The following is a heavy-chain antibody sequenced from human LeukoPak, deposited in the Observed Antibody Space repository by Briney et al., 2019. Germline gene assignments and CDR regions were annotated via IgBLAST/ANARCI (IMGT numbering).Heavy chain of an antibody. CDR1: GVSVSSGSYY. D-gene: IGHD5-18*01. CDR2: TYYSGST. Sequence: SETLSLTCTVSGVSVSSGSYYWSWIRQPPGKGLEWIGYTYYSGSTNYNPSLKSRVTISVDTSKNQFSLKLSSVTAADTAVYYCARGAAGYSYGWGQGTLVTVSS. CDR3: ARGAAGYSYG. J-gene: IGHJ4*02. V-gene: IGHV4-61*01.